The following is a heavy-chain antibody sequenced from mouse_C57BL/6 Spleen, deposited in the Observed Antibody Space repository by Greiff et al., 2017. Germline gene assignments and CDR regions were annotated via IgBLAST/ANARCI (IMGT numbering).Heavy chain of an antibody. CDR1: GYTFTDYY. Sequence: VQLQQSGPELVKPGASVKISCKASGYTFTDYYMNWVKQSHGKSLEWIGDINPNNGGTSYNQKFKGKATLTVDKSSSTAYMELRSLTSEDSAVYYCAKAIYSAHGGFAYWGQGTLVTVSA. CDR3: AKAIYSAHGGFAY. CDR2: INPNNGGT. V-gene: IGHV1-26*01. J-gene: IGHJ3*01. D-gene: IGHD2-1*01.